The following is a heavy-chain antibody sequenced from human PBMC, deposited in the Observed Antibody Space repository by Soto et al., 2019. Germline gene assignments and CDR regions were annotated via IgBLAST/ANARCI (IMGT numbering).Heavy chain of an antibody. CDR2: MKEDGNDK. CDR3: TDPFAVDIVS. J-gene: IGHJ5*02. D-gene: IGHD5-12*01. CDR1: GFTFRSYW. Sequence: GGALRLSCAASGFTFRSYWMSWGRQAPGKGLEWVADMKEDGNDKNYVDSVKGRFTVSRDNAESSLYLQMNSLRVEDTAVYYCTDPFAVDIVSWGPGTLVTVSS. V-gene: IGHV3-7*01.